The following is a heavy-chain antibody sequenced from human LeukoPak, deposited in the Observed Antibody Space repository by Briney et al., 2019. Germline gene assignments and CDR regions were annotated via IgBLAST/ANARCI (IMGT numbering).Heavy chain of an antibody. J-gene: IGHJ6*02. CDR2: IKQDGSEK. Sequence: GGSLRLSCAASGFTFSSYWMSWVRRAPGKGLEWVANIKQDGSEKYYVDSVKGRFTISRDNVKNSLYLQMNSLRAEDTAVYYCARDTVNYYYGMDVWGQGTTVTVSS. V-gene: IGHV3-7*01. CDR1: GFTFSSYW. CDR3: ARDTVNYYYGMDV. D-gene: IGHD4-11*01.